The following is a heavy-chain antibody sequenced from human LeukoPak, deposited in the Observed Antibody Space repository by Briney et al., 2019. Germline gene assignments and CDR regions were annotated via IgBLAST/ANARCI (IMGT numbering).Heavy chain of an antibody. J-gene: IGHJ4*02. V-gene: IGHV1-69*05. CDR3: AREAARPEYYFDY. CDR1: GGTFISYA. Sequence: SVKVSCKASGGTFISYAISWVRQAPGQGLEWMGGIIPIFGTANYAQKFQGRVTMTRDTSTRTVLMDLSSLRSEDTAVYYCAREAARPEYYFDYWGQGTLVTVSS. CDR2: IIPIFGTA.